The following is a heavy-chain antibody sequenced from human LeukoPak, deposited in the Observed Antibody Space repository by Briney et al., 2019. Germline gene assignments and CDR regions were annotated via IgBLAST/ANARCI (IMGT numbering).Heavy chain of an antibody. Sequence: AGGSLRLSCAASGFTVSSNYMSWVRQAPGKGLEWVSVIYSGGSTYYADSVKGRFTIPRDNAKNSLYLQMNSLRAEDTAVYYCARDLAVCSSTSCYGYYYYYGMDVWGQGTTVTVSS. D-gene: IGHD2-2*01. V-gene: IGHV3-53*01. CDR1: GFTVSSNY. CDR3: ARDLAVCSSTSCYGYYYYYGMDV. J-gene: IGHJ6*02. CDR2: IYSGGST.